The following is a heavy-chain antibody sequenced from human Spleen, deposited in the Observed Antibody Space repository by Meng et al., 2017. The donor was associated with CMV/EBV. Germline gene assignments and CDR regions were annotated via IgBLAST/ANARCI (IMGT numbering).Heavy chain of an antibody. CDR1: GFTFNNHS. Sequence: SGFTFNNHSMHWVRQAPGKGLEWVAVISYDASYRLYADSVKGRFTISRDNSKNRLYLQMNRLRTEDTAVYYCARDAYDFWSGFSDFWGQGTLVTVSS. D-gene: IGHD3-3*01. J-gene: IGHJ4*02. CDR3: ARDAYDFWSGFSDF. CDR2: ISYDASYR. V-gene: IGHV3-30*04.